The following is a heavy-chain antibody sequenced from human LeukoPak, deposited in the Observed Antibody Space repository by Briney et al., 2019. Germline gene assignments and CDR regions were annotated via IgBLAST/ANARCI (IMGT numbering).Heavy chain of an antibody. CDR2: INPNSGGT. V-gene: IGHV1-2*02. Sequence: ASVKVSCKASGYTFTGYYMHWVRQAPGQGLEWMGWINPNSGGTNYAQKFQGRVTMTRDTSISTAYMELSSLRSEDTAVYYCATSYSYPPNEATGHTRGGPNWFDPWGQGTLVTVSS. CDR1: GYTFTGYY. CDR3: ATSYSYPPNEATGHTRGGPNWFDP. J-gene: IGHJ5*02. D-gene: IGHD5-24*01.